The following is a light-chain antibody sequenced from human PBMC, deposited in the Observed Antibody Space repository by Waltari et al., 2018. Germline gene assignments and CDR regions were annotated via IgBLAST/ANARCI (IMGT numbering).Light chain of an antibody. CDR3: CSYAGSYTFVV. Sequence: QSALTQPRSVSGSPGQPVTISCTGTSSDAGGYNYVSWYQQHPGKAPQLMIYDVSKRPSGVPDRFSGSKSGNTASLTISGLQAEDEADYYCCSYAGSYTFVVFGGGTKLTVL. J-gene: IGLJ2*01. CDR2: DVS. V-gene: IGLV2-11*01. CDR1: SSDAGGYNY.